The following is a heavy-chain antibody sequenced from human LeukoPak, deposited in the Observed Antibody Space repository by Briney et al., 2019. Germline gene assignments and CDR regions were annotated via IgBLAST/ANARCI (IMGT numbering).Heavy chain of an antibody. CDR1: GFTFSSFA. CDR3: AKPRTTGLGWAQFDY. V-gene: IGHV3-23*01. J-gene: IGHJ4*02. Sequence: GGSLRLSCAASGFTFSSFAMTWFRQAPGKGLEWVSGFDGNGPNTYYADSVKGRWTISRDNSRNTLYLEMNSLRPEDTAIYYCAKPRTTGLGWAQFDYWGQGSLVTVSS. D-gene: IGHD2-8*02. CDR2: FDGNGPNT.